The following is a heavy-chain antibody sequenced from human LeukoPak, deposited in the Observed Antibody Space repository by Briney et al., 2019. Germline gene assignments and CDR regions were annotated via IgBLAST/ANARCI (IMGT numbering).Heavy chain of an antibody. CDR3: ARVKVEMATIGWLDP. J-gene: IGHJ5*01. Sequence: GRSLRLSCAASGFTFSSYAMHWVRQAPGKGLEWVAVISYDGSNKHYADSVKGRFTISRDNSKNTLYLQMNSLRADGTAVYYCARVKVEMATIGWLDPWGQGTLVTVSS. D-gene: IGHD5-24*01. V-gene: IGHV3-30-3*01. CDR2: ISYDGSNK. CDR1: GFTFSSYA.